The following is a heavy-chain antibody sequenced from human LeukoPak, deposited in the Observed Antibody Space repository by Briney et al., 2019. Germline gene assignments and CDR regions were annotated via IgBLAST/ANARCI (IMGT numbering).Heavy chain of an antibody. J-gene: IGHJ5*02. V-gene: IGHV4-39*01. CDR2: IYYSGST. CDR3: ARGRPDSGQGT. Sequence: SETLSLTCTVSGGSISSSYYYWDWIHQPPGKGLEWIGSIYYSGSTYYNPSLKSRVTISVDTSKNQFSLKLNSVTAADTAMYYCARGRPDSGQGTWGQGTLVTVSS. D-gene: IGHD1-26*01. CDR1: GGSISSSYYY.